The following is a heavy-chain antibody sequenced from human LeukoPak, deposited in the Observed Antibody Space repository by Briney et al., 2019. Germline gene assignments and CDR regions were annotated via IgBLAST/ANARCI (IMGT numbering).Heavy chain of an antibody. V-gene: IGHV4-59*01. CDR1: GGSISSYY. CDR2: IYYSGST. J-gene: IGHJ3*02. CDR3: ASKYSSGWYEAFDI. Sequence: PSETLSLTCTVSGGSISSYYWSWIRQPPGKGLEWIGYIYYSGSTNYNPSPKSRVTISVDTSKNQLSLKLSSVTAADTAVYYCASKYSSGWYEAFDIWGQGTMVTVSS. D-gene: IGHD6-19*01.